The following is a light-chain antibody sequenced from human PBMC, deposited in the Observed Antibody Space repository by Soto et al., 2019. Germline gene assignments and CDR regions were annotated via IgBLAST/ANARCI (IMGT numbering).Light chain of an antibody. Sequence: QSVLTQPASVSGSPGQSITISCTGTSSDVGGYNYVSWYQQHPGKAPKLIIYDVTNRPSGVSDRFSGSKSGNTASLTISGLQAEDGTDYYCSSYTSSSTPFVFGPGTKLTVL. CDR2: DVT. CDR1: SSDVGGYNY. CDR3: SSYTSSSTPFV. J-gene: IGLJ1*01. V-gene: IGLV2-14*03.